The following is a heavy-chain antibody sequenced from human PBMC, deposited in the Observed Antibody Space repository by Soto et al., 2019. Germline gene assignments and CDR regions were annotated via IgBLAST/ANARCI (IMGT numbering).Heavy chain of an antibody. V-gene: IGHV6-1*01. CDR1: GDSVSIKSAA. CDR2: TYYRSKWYY. J-gene: IGHJ4*02. CDR3: ARDPGYSLDY. Sequence: QTLSLTCAISGDSVSIKSAAWNWIRQSPSRGLEWLGRTYYRSKWYYDYADSVKSRITINSDTSKNQFSLQLNSVTPEDTAVYYCARDPGYSLDYWGQGTLVTVSS. D-gene: IGHD5-18*01.